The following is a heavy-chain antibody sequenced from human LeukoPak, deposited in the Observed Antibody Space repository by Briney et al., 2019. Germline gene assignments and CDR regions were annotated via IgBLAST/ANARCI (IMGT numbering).Heavy chain of an antibody. D-gene: IGHD3-10*01. Sequence: PGGSLRLSCAASGFTFSNAWMSWVRQAPGKGLEWVSYISSSGSTIYYADSVKGRFTISRDNAKKSLYLQMNSLRAEDTAVYYCARAEISGSGSYYKYFDYWGQGTLVTVSS. CDR3: ARAEISGSGSYYKYFDY. CDR2: ISSSGSTI. V-gene: IGHV3-11*04. CDR1: GFTFSNAW. J-gene: IGHJ4*02.